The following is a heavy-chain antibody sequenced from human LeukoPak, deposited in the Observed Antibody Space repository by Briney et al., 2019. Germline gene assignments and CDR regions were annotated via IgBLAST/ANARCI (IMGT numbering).Heavy chain of an antibody. Sequence: ASVKVSCKVSGYTLSELSMHWVRQAPGKGLEWMGGFDPEDGETIYAQKFQGRVTMTEDTSTDTAYMELSSLRSEDTAVYYCATAPTDVLRFLEWLLSTWGQGTLVTVSS. CDR1: GYTLSELS. CDR2: FDPEDGET. CDR3: ATAPTDVLRFLEWLLST. J-gene: IGHJ5*02. V-gene: IGHV1-24*01. D-gene: IGHD3-3*01.